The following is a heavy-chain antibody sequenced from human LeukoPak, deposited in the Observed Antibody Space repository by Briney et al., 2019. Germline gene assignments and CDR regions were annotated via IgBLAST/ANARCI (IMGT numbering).Heavy chain of an antibody. J-gene: IGHJ4*02. D-gene: IGHD3-10*01. CDR3: TRGHPGKLDY. V-gene: IGHV3-74*01. CDR2: VNSDGSST. CDR1: GFTFSNYM. Sequence: PGGSLRLSSAASGFTFSNYMIAWVRQAPGKGLVWVSTVNSDGSSTAYADSVKGRFTISRDNAENTVFLQLHSLRAEDTAVYYCTRGHPGKLDYWGQGTLVTVSS.